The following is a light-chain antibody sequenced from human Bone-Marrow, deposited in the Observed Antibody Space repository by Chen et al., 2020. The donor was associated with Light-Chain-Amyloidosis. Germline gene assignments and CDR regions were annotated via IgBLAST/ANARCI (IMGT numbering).Light chain of an antibody. CDR3: QSYQGSSQGV. J-gene: IGLJ3*02. Sequence: NFMLTQPHSVSESPGQTVNISCTRSSGSIAPNYVQWYQQRPGSSPTTVIYEDDQRPSGVPDRFSGSIDRSSNSASLTISGLKTEDEADYYCQSYQGSSQGVFGGGTKLTVL. CDR2: EDD. CDR1: SGSIAPNY. V-gene: IGLV6-57*01.